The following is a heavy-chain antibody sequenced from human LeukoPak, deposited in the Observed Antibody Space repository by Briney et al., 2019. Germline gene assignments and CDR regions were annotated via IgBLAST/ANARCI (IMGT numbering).Heavy chain of an antibody. V-gene: IGHV4-34*01. CDR2: INHSGST. D-gene: IGHD6-13*01. J-gene: IGHJ4*02. CDR1: GGSFRGYY. CDR3: ARQGRSSWFWNY. Sequence: SETLSLTCAVYGGSFRGYYWSWLRQPPGKGLEWIGEINHSGSTNYNSSLKSRVTISVDTSKNQFSLKLSSVTAADTAVYYCARQGRSSWFWNYWGQGTLVTVSS.